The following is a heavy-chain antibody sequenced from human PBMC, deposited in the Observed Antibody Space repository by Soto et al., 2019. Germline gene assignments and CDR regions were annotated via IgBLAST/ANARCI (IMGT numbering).Heavy chain of an antibody. D-gene: IGHD6-19*01. CDR1: GFTFSDYH. Sequence: QVQLVESGGGLVKPGGSLRLSCAASGFTFSDYHMSWIRQAPGKGLEWLSYISGGSYTIYYADSVKGRFTVSRDNAKNSVHLQMSSLRAEDTAVYYCARGAEPGWGWFDPWGPGILVTVSS. J-gene: IGHJ5*02. CDR2: ISGGSYTI. CDR3: ARGAEPGWGWFDP. V-gene: IGHV3-11*01.